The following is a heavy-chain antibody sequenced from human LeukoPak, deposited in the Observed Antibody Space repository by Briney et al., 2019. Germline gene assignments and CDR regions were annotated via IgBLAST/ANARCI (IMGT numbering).Heavy chain of an antibody. CDR1: GFTFSKYW. V-gene: IGHV3-7*01. CDR2: IKQEGSEK. D-gene: IGHD1-14*01. CDR3: ARGGGNFEY. Sequence: PGGSLRLSCAASGFTFSKYWMSWVRQAPGKGLEWVANIKQEGSEKYYVDSVKGRFTISRDNAKNSLYLQMNSLRAEDTAVYYCARGGGNFEYWGQGTQVTVSS. J-gene: IGHJ4*02.